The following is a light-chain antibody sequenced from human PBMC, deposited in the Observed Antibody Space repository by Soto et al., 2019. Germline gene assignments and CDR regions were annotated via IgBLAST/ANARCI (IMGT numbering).Light chain of an antibody. V-gene: IGKV2-28*01. CDR2: LGS. CDR1: QSLLHSNGYNY. J-gene: IGKJ3*01. Sequence: DIVMTQSPLSLPVTPGEPASISCRPSQSLLHSNGYNYLDWYLQKPGQSPQLLIYLGSNRASGVPDRFSGSGSGTDFTLKISRVEAEDVGVYYCMQALQTTFTFGPGTKVDIK. CDR3: MQALQTTFT.